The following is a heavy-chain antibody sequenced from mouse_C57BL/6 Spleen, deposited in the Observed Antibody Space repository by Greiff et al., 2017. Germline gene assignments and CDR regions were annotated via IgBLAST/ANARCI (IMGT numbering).Heavy chain of an antibody. Sequence: VQRVESGPGLVAPSQSLSITCTVSGFSLTSYAISWVRQPPGKGLEWLGVIWTGGGTTYNSALKSRLSISKDNSTSQVFLKMNSLQTDDTARYXCARNPLWATSWYCDVWGTGTTVTVSS. V-gene: IGHV2-9-1*01. CDR2: IWTGGGT. J-gene: IGHJ1*03. CDR3: ARNPLWATSWYCDV. CDR1: GFSLTSYA.